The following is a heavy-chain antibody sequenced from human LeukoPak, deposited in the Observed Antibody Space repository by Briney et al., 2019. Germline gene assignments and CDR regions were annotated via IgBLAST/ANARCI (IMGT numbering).Heavy chain of an antibody. J-gene: IGHJ4*02. CDR3: ARNSHGYSSGWLQFNFDY. CDR1: GYTFTNYH. V-gene: IGHV1-18*01. Sequence: ASVKVSCKASGYTFTNYHINWVRQATGQGPEWMGWMNTKSGNTNYAQKLQGRVTMTTDTSTSTAYMELRSLRSDDTALYYCARNSHGYSSGWLQFNFDYWGQGTLVTVSS. CDR2: MNTKSGNT. D-gene: IGHD6-19*01.